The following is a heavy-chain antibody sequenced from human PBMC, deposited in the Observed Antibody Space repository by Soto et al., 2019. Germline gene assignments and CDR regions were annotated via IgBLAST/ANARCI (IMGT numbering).Heavy chain of an antibody. CDR2: IIDSGGDI. CDR1: GFTFSSYA. J-gene: IGHJ6*02. D-gene: IGHD2-2*02. V-gene: IGHV3-21*01. CDR3: AREYTAWPLAYGLDV. Sequence: GGSLRLSCAASGFTFSSYAMSWVRQAPGKGLEWVSTIIDSGGDIYYADSVKGRFTISRDNAKNSVSLQMNSLRAEDTAVYYCAREYTAWPLAYGLDVWGQGTTVTVSS.